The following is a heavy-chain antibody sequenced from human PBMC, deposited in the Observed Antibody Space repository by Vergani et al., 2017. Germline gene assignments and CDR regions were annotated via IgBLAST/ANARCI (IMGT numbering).Heavy chain of an antibody. V-gene: IGHV2-70*01. D-gene: IGHD5-12*01. CDR1: GFSILPREIC. CDR3: ARIRRRGRSGYDIFDF. CDR2: IDWNDNK. J-gene: IGHJ4*02. Sequence: QVTLRESGPALVKPTQTLTLTCTFSGFSILPREICVSWIRQPPGKALEWLALIDWNDNKYFNTSLKTRLTISKDASKNQVVLTMTNMDPVDTATDYCARIRRRGRSGYDIFDFWGQGILVTGAS.